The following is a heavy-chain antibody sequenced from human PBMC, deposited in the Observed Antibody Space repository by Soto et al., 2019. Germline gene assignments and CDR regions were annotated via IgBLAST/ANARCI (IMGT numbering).Heavy chain of an antibody. CDR1: GFTFSSYG. D-gene: IGHD1-26*01. CDR3: AKLVGATLNYYYGMDV. J-gene: IGHJ6*02. CDR2: ISYDGSNK. V-gene: IGHV3-30*18. Sequence: PGGSLRLSCAASGFTFSSYGMHWVRQAPGKGLEWVAVISYDGSNKYYADSVKGRFTISRDNSKNTLYLQMNSLRAEDTAVYYCAKLVGATLNYYYGMDVWGQGTTVTVSS.